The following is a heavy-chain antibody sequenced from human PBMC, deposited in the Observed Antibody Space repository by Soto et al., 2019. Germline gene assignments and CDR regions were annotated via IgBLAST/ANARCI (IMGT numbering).Heavy chain of an antibody. V-gene: IGHV1-69*02. J-gene: IGHJ4*02. CDR3: ATKRSKIDILTGGPFDY. CDR2: IIPILGIA. Sequence: ASVKVSCKASGGTFSSYTISWVRQAPGQGLEWMGRIIPILGIANYAQKFQGRVTITADKSTSTAYMELSSLRSEDTAVYYCATKRSKIDILTGGPFDYWGQGTLVTVSS. D-gene: IGHD3-9*01. CDR1: GGTFSSYT.